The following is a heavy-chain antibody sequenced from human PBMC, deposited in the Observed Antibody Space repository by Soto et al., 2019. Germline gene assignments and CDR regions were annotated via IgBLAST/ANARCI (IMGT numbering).Heavy chain of an antibody. CDR2: TYYKSKWYY. D-gene: IGHD6-19*01. Sequence: PSQTRSLTCXISGDSVSSNIAAWNWIRQSPSRGLEWLGRTYYKSKWYYDYATSVRSRITINPDTSKNQFSLQLNSVGPEDAAIYYCARHRQSARGFEIAVGNFGSWGQGTLVTVSS. V-gene: IGHV6-1*01. J-gene: IGHJ4*02. CDR3: ARHRQSARGFEIAVGNFGS. CDR1: GDSVSSNIAA.